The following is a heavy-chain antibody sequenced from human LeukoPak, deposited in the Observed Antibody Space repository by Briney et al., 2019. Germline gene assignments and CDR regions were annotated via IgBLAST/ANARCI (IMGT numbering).Heavy chain of an antibody. J-gene: IGHJ5*02. CDR1: GGSISNYY. CDR2: IFSSGNT. V-gene: IGHV4-4*07. CDR3: ANGGSRLFHP. Sequence: PSETLSLTGTVYGGSISNYYWSWIRQPPGQGLEWIGRIFSSGNTNYNPSLKSRVTMSVDTSKNQFSLKLSSVTAADTAVYYCANGGSRLFHPWGQGTLVTVSS. D-gene: IGHD3-16*01.